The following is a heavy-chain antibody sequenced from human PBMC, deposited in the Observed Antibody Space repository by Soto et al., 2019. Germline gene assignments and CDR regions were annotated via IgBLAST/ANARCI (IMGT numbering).Heavy chain of an antibody. CDR2: IFDSGTT. J-gene: IGHJ4*02. D-gene: IGHD7-27*01. V-gene: IGHV4-30-4*01. CDR1: RGSITSDFSC. CDR3: ARGPSGDKVHY. Sequence: TPSPPRTFFRGSITSDFSCWGLALQPPGEGLEWIGHIFDSGTTYTNPSLRSQVAISLDTSRNHFSLTLSSVTAADTAVYYCARGPSGDKVHYWGQGALVTVSS.